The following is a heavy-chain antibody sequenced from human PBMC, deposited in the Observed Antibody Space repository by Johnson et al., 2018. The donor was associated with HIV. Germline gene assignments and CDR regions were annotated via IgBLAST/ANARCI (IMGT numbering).Heavy chain of an antibody. V-gene: IGHV3-23*04. Sequence: VQLVESGGGLVQPGGSLRLSCAASGFTFSSYGMSWVRQAPGKGLEWVSGVTGTGGDTYYADSVKGRFTISRDSSKNTLYLQMNSLRAEDTAMYYCARDIIAVAGYDAFDIWGQGTMVTVSS. CDR1: GFTFSSYG. J-gene: IGHJ3*02. D-gene: IGHD6-19*01. CDR2: VTGTGGDT. CDR3: ARDIIAVAGYDAFDI.